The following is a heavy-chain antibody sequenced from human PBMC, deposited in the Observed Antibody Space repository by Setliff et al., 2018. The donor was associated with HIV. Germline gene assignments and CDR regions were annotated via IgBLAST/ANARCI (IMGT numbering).Heavy chain of an antibody. Sequence: PSETLSLTCTVSGGTIASGGYYWTWIRQHPGKGLEWIGFIYHRGNTHYNSSLRSRLTISVDTSKNQFSLRLSSVTAADTAVYYCARGTAPRRGTNYGGNYPLDYWGQGTLVTVSS. D-gene: IGHD4-4*01. CDR1: GGTIASGGYY. CDR3: ARGTAPRRGTNYGGNYPLDY. CDR2: IYHRGNT. V-gene: IGHV4-31*03. J-gene: IGHJ4*02.